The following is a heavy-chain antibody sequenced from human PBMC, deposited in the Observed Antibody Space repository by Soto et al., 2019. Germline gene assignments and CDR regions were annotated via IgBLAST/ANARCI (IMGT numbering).Heavy chain of an antibody. V-gene: IGHV3-48*03. Sequence: EVQLVESGGGLVQPGGSLRLSCAASGFTFSSYEMNWVRQAPGKGVEWVSYISSSGSTIYYADSVKGRFTISRDNAKNSMYMQMNSLRAEDTAVYYCARGLVVVSPPGYGMDVWGQGTTVTVSS. CDR1: GFTFSSYE. J-gene: IGHJ6*02. CDR3: ARGLVVVSPPGYGMDV. CDR2: ISSSGSTI. D-gene: IGHD2-21*01.